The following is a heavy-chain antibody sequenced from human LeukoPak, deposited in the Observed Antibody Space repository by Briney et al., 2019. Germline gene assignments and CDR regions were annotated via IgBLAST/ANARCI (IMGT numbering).Heavy chain of an antibody. V-gene: IGHV3-21*01. CDR2: ISSSGAYI. Sequence: PGGSLRLSCAASGFTFSSYSMNWVRQAPGKGLEWVSSISSSGAYIFYADSVKGRFTISRDNAKNSLYLQMNSLRAEDTAVYYCGRGPTTVSPPGWGQGTLVTVSS. CDR3: GRGPTTVSPPG. CDR1: GFTFSSYS. D-gene: IGHD4-11*01. J-gene: IGHJ4*02.